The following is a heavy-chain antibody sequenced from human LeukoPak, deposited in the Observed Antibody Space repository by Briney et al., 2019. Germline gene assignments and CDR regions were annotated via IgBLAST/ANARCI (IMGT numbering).Heavy chain of an antibody. CDR1: GGSFSGYY. J-gene: IGHJ4*02. CDR2: INHSGST. CDR3: ARIPYDYVWGSINY. V-gene: IGHV4-34*01. Sequence: SETLSLTCAVYGGSFSGYYWSWTRQPPGKGLEWIGEINHSGSTNYNPSLKSRVTISVDTSKNQFSLKLSSVTAADTAVYYCARIPYDYVWGSINYWGQGTLVTVSS. D-gene: IGHD3-16*01.